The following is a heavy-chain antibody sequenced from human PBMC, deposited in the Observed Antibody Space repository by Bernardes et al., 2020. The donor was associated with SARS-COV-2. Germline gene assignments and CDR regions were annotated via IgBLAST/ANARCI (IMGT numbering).Heavy chain of an antibody. CDR1: GFTFSSYW. Sequence: GGSLRLSRAASGFTFSSYWMHWVRQAPGKGLVWVSRINSDGSSTSYADSVKGRFTISRDNAKNTLYLQMNSLRAEDTAVYYCAREMSVARAFDIWGQGTMVTVSS. CDR3: AREMSVARAFDI. D-gene: IGHD2-15*01. V-gene: IGHV3-74*01. CDR2: INSDGSST. J-gene: IGHJ3*02.